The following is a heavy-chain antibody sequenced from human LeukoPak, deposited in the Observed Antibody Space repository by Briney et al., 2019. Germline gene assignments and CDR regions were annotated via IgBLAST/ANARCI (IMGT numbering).Heavy chain of an antibody. CDR2: IRRKVYGETT. CDR1: GFTFGDYA. D-gene: IGHD5-24*01. J-gene: IGHJ4*02. Sequence: GGSLRLSCTTSGFTFGDYAMSWVRQAPGKGLECVGFIRRKVYGETTQYAASVKGRFTISRDNAKNTLYLQMNSLRAEDTAVYYCARGSRDGYNRGYFDYWGQGTLVTVSS. CDR3: ARGSRDGYNRGYFDY. V-gene: IGHV3-49*04.